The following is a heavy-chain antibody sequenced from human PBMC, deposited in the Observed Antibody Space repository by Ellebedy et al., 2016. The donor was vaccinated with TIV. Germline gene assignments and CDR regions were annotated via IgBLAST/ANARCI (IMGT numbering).Heavy chain of an antibody. CDR1: GGSISSSNW. CDR3: ARGLGAWGSTNWFDP. D-gene: IGHD3-16*01. V-gene: IGHV4-4*02. CDR2: IYHSGST. J-gene: IGHJ5*02. Sequence: MPSETLSLTCAVSGGSISSSNWWSWVRQPPGKGLEWIGEIYHSGSTNYNPSLKSRVTISVDKSKNQFSLKLSSVTAADTAVYYCARGLGAWGSTNWFDPWGQGTLVTVSS.